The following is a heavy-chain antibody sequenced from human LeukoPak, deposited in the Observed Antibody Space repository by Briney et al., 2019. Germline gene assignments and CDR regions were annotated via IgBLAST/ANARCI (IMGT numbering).Heavy chain of an antibody. CDR2: ISSSSSNI. J-gene: IGHJ6*03. CDR1: GFTFSSYS. Sequence: GGSLRLSCAASGFTFSSYSMNWVRQAPGKGLEWVSYISSSSSNIYYADSVKGRFTISRDNAKNSLYLQMNSLRAEDTAVYYCAGDGPIRGYSYGYYYYYYMDVWGKGTTVTVSS. CDR3: AGDGPIRGYSYGYYYYYYMDV. V-gene: IGHV3-48*04. D-gene: IGHD5-18*01.